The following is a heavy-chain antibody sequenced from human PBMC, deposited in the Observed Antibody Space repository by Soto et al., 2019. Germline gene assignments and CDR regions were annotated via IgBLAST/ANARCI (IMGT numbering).Heavy chain of an antibody. CDR3: PRSGSDSIFGSLDY. J-gene: IGHJ4*02. Sequence: QVQLQESGPGLVKPSGTLSLTCAVSGGSISSGDWCWSWVRQSPGKGLEWIGEIYYSGSTTYNPSMNSRVDISAYKAEKSFSLLLSSVTAADTAVYFCPRSGSDSIFGSLDYWGQGTLVTVSS. CDR2: IYYSGST. D-gene: IGHD3-22*01. V-gene: IGHV4-4*02. CDR1: GGSISSGDW.